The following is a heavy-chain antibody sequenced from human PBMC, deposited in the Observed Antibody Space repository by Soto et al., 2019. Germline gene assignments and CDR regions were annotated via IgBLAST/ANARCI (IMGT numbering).Heavy chain of an antibody. Sequence: EVQLVESGGTVVRPGGSLRLSCIASGFTFGDYGMAWVRQPPGKGLEWVSGVNWNGGNSGFADSLKGRFTISRDNLKNTLYLHMSSLRAGDTSVYFFARALSGHDQFFDSWGQGALVTVST. CDR3: ARALSGHDQFFDS. D-gene: IGHD5-12*01. J-gene: IGHJ4*02. CDR2: VNWNGGNS. V-gene: IGHV3-20*04. CDR1: GFTFGDYG.